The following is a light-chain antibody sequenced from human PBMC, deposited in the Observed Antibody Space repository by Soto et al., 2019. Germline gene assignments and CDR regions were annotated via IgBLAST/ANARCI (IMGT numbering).Light chain of an antibody. V-gene: IGKV1-5*01. Sequence: DIPMTQSPSTLSASVGDRVTITCRASQSISCWLAWYQQKPGKAPKLLIYDASSLDSGVPSRFSGSGSGTEFTLTISSLQPDDFAPYYCQQYNSYSVTFGPGTKVDIK. CDR2: DAS. CDR3: QQYNSYSVT. CDR1: QSISCW. J-gene: IGKJ3*01.